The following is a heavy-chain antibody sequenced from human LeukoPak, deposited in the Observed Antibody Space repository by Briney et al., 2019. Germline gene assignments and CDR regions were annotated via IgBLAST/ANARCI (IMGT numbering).Heavy chain of an antibody. D-gene: IGHD2-2*02. CDR1: GGSFSGYY. CDR3: ARGRVVPAAIARSYYYGMDV. CDR2: INHSGST. J-gene: IGHJ6*04. Sequence: PSETLSLTCAVYGGSFSGYYWSWIRQPPGKGLEWIGEINHSGSTIYNPSLKSRVTISVDTSKNQFSLKLSSVTAADTAVYYCARGRVVPAAIARSYYYGMDVWGKGTTVTVSS. V-gene: IGHV4-34*01.